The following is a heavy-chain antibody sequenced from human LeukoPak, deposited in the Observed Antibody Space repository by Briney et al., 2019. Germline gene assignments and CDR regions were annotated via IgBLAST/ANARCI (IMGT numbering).Heavy chain of an antibody. D-gene: IGHD2-2*01. J-gene: IGHJ4*02. CDR3: ARQELYCSSTSCYGSAFDY. CDR2: IYYSGST. CDR1: GGPISSYY. Sequence: SETLSLTCTVSGGPISSYYWSWIRQPPGKGLEWIGYIYYSGSTNYNPSLKSRVTISVDTSKNQFSLKLSSVTAADTAVYYCARQELYCSSTSCYGSAFDYWGQGTLVTVSS. V-gene: IGHV4-59*08.